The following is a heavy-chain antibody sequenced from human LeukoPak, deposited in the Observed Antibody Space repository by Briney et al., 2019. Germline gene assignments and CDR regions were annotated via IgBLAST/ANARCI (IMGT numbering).Heavy chain of an antibody. D-gene: IGHD6-13*01. Sequence: GGSLRLSGAASGFSVSSNYMSWVRQAPGKGLEWVSVIYSGGSTYYADSVKGRFTISRDNSKNTLYLQMNSLRAEDTAVYYCAARGIYSSSWDFDYWGQGTLVTVSS. V-gene: IGHV3-53*01. J-gene: IGHJ4*02. CDR3: AARGIYSSSWDFDY. CDR1: GFSVSSNY. CDR2: IYSGGST.